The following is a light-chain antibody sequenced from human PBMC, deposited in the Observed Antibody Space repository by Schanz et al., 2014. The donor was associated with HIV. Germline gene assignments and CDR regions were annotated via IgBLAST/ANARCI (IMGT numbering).Light chain of an antibody. CDR2: SAS. CDR1: QTVSSNS. V-gene: IGKV3-20*01. J-gene: IGKJ4*01. CDR3: QQYGSSPLT. Sequence: EIVLTQSPVILSLSPGERATLSCRASQTVSSNSLGWYQQKRGQVPRLLIYSASRRANGIPDRFSGSGSGXDFTLTISRLEPXXXXXXYCQQYGSSPLTFGGXXKVEIK.